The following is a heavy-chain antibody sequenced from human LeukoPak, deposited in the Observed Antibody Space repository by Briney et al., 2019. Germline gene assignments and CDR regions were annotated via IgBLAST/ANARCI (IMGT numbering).Heavy chain of an antibody. CDR1: GFTFSSYG. V-gene: IGHV3-33*01. CDR2: IYYDGSTK. Sequence: GGSLRLSCAASGFTFSSYGMHWVRQAPGKGLEWVAVIYYDGSTKYYADSVKGRFTISRDNSKNTLYLQMSSLRTEDTAVYSCARDIGSNGDYHFDYWGQGTLVTVSS. J-gene: IGHJ4*02. CDR3: ARDIGSNGDYHFDY. D-gene: IGHD4-17*01.